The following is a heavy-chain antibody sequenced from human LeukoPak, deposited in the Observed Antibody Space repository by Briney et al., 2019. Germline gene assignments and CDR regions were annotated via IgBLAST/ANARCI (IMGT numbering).Heavy chain of an antibody. CDR2: VYHSGST. Sequence: SETLSLTRAVSGGSISSSYWWSWVRQPPGKGLEWIGEVYHSGSTNYRPSLKSRVTLSVDKSKNQFSLRLNSVTAADTAVYYCAGAYCGGDCYSGRTFDIWGQGTMVTVSS. V-gene: IGHV4-4*02. D-gene: IGHD2-21*02. J-gene: IGHJ3*02. CDR3: AGAYCGGDCYSGRTFDI. CDR1: GGSISSSYW.